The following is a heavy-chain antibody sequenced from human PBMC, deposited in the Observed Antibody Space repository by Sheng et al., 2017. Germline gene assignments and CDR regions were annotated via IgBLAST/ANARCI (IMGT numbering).Heavy chain of an antibody. CDR3: ARDTRVRSGGDY. D-gene: IGHD2-15*01. Sequence: QVQLVQSGAEVKKPGSSVKVSCKASGGTFSSYTISWVRQAPGQGLEWMGRIIPILGIANYAQKFQGRVTITADKSTSTAYMELSSLRSEDTAVYYCARDTRVRSGGDYWGQGTLVTVSS. V-gene: IGHV1-69*08. CDR2: IIPILGIA. CDR1: GGTFSSYT. J-gene: IGHJ4*02.